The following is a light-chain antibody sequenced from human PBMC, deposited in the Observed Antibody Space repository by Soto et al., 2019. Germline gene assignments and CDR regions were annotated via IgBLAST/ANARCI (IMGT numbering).Light chain of an antibody. J-gene: IGKJ4*01. CDR1: QSIIIF. V-gene: IGKV1-39*01. CDR2: AAS. CDR3: QQSYSTPLT. Sequence: DVQVTQSTSSLSASVGDRVSITCRASQSIIIFLNWYQQKPGKAPKLLIYAASSLQSGVPSRFSGSGSGTDFTLTISSLQPEDFATYYCQQSYSTPLTFGGGTKVDIK.